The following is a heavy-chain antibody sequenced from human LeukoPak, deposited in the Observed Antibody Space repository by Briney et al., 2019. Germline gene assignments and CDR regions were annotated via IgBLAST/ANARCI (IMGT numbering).Heavy chain of an antibody. D-gene: IGHD6-13*01. J-gene: IGHJ5*02. Sequence: GSLRLSCAASGFTFSRYGMHWVRQAPGKGLEWIGEINHSGSANYNPSLKSRVTISLDTSKTHFSLKLSSVTAADTAVYYCARATLNWSSSRLGEWAPWGQGTLVTVSS. CDR2: INHSGSA. CDR3: ARATLNWSSSRLGEWAP. CDR1: GFTFSRYG. V-gene: IGHV4-34*01.